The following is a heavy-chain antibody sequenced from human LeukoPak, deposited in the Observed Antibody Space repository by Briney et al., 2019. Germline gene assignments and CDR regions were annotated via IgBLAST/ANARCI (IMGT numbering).Heavy chain of an antibody. CDR3: ARFHGTGYRKGSLDY. CDR2: IYYSGST. J-gene: IGHJ4*02. D-gene: IGHD3/OR15-3a*01. V-gene: IGHV4-59*01. CDR1: GGSISSYY. Sequence: SETLSLTCTVSGGSISSYYWSWIRQPPGKGLEWIGYIYYSGSTNYNPSLKSRVTISVDTSKNQFSLKLSSVTAADTAVYYCARFHGTGYRKGSLDYWGQGTLVTVSS.